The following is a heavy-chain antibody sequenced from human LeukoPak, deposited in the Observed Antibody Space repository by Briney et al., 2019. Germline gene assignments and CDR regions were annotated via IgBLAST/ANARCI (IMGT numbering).Heavy chain of an antibody. D-gene: IGHD3-10*01. CDR2: IYYLGST. CDR1: GGSISSYY. V-gene: IGHV4-59*12. CDR3: ARTASITMVRGVFDY. Sequence: SETLSLTCTVSGGSISSYYWSWIRQPPGKGLEWIGYIYYLGSTNYNPSLKSRVTISVDTSKNQFSLKLSSVTAADTAVYYCARTASITMVRGVFDYWGQGTLVTVSS. J-gene: IGHJ4*02.